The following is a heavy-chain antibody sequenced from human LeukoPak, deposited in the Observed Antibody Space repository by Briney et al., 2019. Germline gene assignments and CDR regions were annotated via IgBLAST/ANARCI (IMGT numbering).Heavy chain of an antibody. J-gene: IGHJ4*02. V-gene: IGHV4-4*07. D-gene: IGHD3-16*01. CDR1: GGSISSYY. Sequence: SETLSLTCTVSGGSISSYYWSWIRQPPGKGLEWIGRMYTNGESDYNPSLKSRFTMSVDTSKSQFSLKLKSVTAADTAVYYCARGYYGGAVDSWGQGILVIVSS. CDR3: ARGYYGGAVDS. CDR2: MYTNGES.